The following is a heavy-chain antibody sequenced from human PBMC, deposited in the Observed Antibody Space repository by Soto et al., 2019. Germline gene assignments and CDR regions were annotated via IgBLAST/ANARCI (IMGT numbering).Heavy chain of an antibody. V-gene: IGHV1-3*01. CDR2: IDAFNDNT. J-gene: IGHJ4*02. D-gene: IGHD2-15*01. CDR1: GYTISTYA. Sequence: ASVKVSCKASGYTISTYAMHWMRQAPGQRPERMGWIDAFNDNTKYSQKFQGRVTITRDTSASTAYMELSSLRSEDTAVYFCARGGSGIFDYWGQGTLVTVSS. CDR3: ARGGSGIFDY.